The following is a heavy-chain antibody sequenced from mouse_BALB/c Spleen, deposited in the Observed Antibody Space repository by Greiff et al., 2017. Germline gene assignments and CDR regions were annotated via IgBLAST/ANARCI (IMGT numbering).Heavy chain of an antibody. J-gene: IGHJ3*01. Sequence: QVQLQQSGAELVRPGASVTLSCKASGYTFTDYEMHWVKQTPVHGLEWIGAIDPETGGTAYNQKFKGKATLTADKSSSTAYMELRSLTSEDSAVYYCTRKMAWFAYWGQGTLVTVSA. CDR2: IDPETGGT. CDR1: GYTFTDYE. D-gene: IGHD2-3*01. CDR3: TRKMAWFAY. V-gene: IGHV1-15*01.